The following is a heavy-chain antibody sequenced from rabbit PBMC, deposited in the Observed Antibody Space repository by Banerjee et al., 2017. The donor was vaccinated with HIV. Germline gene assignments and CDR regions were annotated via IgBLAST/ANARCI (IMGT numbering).Heavy chain of an antibody. V-gene: IGHV1S45*01. J-gene: IGHJ4*01. CDR2: IYTGSSGDT. D-gene: IGHD4-1*01. CDR3: ARDLAGVIGWNFGL. CDR1: GFSFSSNYW. Sequence: QEQLEESGGDLVKPEGSLTLTCTASGFSFSSNYWLCWVRQAPGKGLEWIACIYTGSSGDTAYASWAKGRFTISKTSSTTVTLQMTSLTAADTATYFCARDLAGVIGWNFGLWGPGTLVTVS.